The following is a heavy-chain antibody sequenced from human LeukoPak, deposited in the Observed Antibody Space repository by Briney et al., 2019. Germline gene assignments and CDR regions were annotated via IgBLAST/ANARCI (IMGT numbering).Heavy chain of an antibody. Sequence: SQTLSLTCTVSGGSISGGGYYWSWIRQHPGKGLEWIGYIYYSGSTYYNPSLKSRVTISVDTSKNQFSLKLSSVTAADTAVYYCARGGGKGVVPAATKYYFDYWGQGTLVTVSS. CDR2: IYYSGST. CDR3: ARGGGKGVVPAATKYYFDY. D-gene: IGHD2-2*01. CDR1: GGSISGGGYY. J-gene: IGHJ4*02. V-gene: IGHV4-31*03.